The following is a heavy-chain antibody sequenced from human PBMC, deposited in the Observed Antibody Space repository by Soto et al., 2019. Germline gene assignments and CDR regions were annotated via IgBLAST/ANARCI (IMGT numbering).Heavy chain of an antibody. V-gene: IGHV1-69*13. Sequence: SVKVSCKASGGTFSSYAISWVRQAPGQGLEWMGGIIPIFGTANYAQKFQGRVTITADESTSTAYMELSSLRSEDTAVYYCATYCTNGVCPRHYGMDVWGQGTTVTVSS. D-gene: IGHD2-8*01. CDR2: IIPIFGTA. CDR3: ATYCTNGVCPRHYGMDV. CDR1: GGTFSSYA. J-gene: IGHJ6*02.